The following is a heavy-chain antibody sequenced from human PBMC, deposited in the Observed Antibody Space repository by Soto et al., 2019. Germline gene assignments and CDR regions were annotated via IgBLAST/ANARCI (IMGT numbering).Heavy chain of an antibody. CDR2: ISYDGSNK. CDR1: GFTFSSYG. CDR3: AKGYVDTAMVMMVPGYYYYGMDV. V-gene: IGHV3-30*18. D-gene: IGHD5-18*01. Sequence: GGSLRLSCAASGFTFSSYGMHWVRQAPGKGLEWVAVISYDGSNKYYADSVKGRFTISRDNSKNTLYLKMNSLRAEDTAVYYCAKGYVDTAMVMMVPGYYYYGMDVWGQGTTVTVSS. J-gene: IGHJ6*02.